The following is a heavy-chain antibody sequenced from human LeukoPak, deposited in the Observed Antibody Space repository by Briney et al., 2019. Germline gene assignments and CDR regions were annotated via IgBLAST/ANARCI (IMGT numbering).Heavy chain of an antibody. CDR2: ISYDGSNK. CDR3: AKNLEQWLLVNWCDP. D-gene: IGHD6-19*01. V-gene: IGHV3-30*18. CDR1: GFTFSSYG. J-gene: IGHJ5*02. Sequence: GGSLRLSCAASGFTFSSYGMHWVRQAPGKGLEWVAVISYDGSNKYYADSVKGRFTISRDNSKNTLYLQMNSLRAEDTAVYYCAKNLEQWLLVNWCDPWGQGTLVTVSS.